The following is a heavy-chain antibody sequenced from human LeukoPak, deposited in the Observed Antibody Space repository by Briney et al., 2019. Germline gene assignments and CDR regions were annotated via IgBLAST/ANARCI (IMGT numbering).Heavy chain of an antibody. CDR3: ARWGVGDC. V-gene: IGHV3-48*03. D-gene: IGHD1-26*01. CDR1: GFTFSSYE. Sequence: GGSLRFSCAASGFTFSSYEMNWVRQAPGKGLEWVSYISSSGTIYYADSVKGRFTISRDNAKNSLYLQMNSLRAEDTAVYYCARWGVGDCWGQGTLVTVSS. J-gene: IGHJ4*02. CDR2: ISSSGTI.